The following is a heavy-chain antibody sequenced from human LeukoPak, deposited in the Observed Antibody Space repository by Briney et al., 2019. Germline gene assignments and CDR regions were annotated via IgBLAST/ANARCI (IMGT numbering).Heavy chain of an antibody. Sequence: SETLSLTCAVYGGSFSGYYWSWIRQPPGKGLEWIGEINHSGSTNYNPSLKSRVTISVDTSKNQFSLKLSSVTAADTAVYYCAKPVVLLWFGVKNSDAFDIWGQGTMVTVSS. V-gene: IGHV4-34*01. J-gene: IGHJ3*02. CDR1: GGSFSGYY. CDR2: INHSGST. CDR3: AKPVVLLWFGVKNSDAFDI. D-gene: IGHD3-10*01.